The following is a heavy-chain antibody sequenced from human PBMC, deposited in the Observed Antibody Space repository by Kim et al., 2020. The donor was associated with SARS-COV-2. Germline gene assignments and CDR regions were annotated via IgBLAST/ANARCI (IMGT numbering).Heavy chain of an antibody. CDR3: AKDFGYCSSSICYPPYGFHV. Sequence: GGSLRLSCAASGFTFSSFALSWVRQTPGKGLEWVSAISDSGGNTHYADSVKGRFTISRDNSKNTLYLQMNSLRAEDTAVYYCAKDFGYCSSSICYPPYGFHVWGQGTTVTVSS. CDR2: ISDSGGNT. V-gene: IGHV3-23*01. CDR1: GFTFSSFA. D-gene: IGHD2-2*03. J-gene: IGHJ6*02.